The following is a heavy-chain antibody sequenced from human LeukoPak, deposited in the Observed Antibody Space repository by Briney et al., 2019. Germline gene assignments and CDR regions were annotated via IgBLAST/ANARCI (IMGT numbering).Heavy chain of an antibody. CDR2: ISSSSSYI. CDR1: GFTFSSYS. Sequence: PGGSLRLSCAASGFTFSSYSMNWVGQAPGKGLEWVSSISSSSSYIYYADSVKGRFTISRDNAKNSLYLQMNSLRAEDTAVYYCARYSGYDYSYSDYWGQGTLVTVSS. J-gene: IGHJ4*02. V-gene: IGHV3-21*01. D-gene: IGHD5-12*01. CDR3: ARYSGYDYSYSDY.